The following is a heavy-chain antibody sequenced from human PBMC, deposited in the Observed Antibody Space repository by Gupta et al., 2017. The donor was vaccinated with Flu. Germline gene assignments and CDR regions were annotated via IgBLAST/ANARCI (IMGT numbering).Heavy chain of an antibody. Sequence: QVQLVQSGAEVKKPGASVKVSCKASGYTFTSYPIHWVRQAPGQRLEWMGWINADIGNTKYSQKFQGRVTITSDTSASTAYMELSSLRSEDTAVYYCARLWTGGLDPWGQGTLVTVSS. CDR2: INADIGNT. V-gene: IGHV1-3*01. D-gene: IGHD3/OR15-3a*01. J-gene: IGHJ5*02. CDR1: GYTFTSYP. CDR3: ARLWTGGLDP.